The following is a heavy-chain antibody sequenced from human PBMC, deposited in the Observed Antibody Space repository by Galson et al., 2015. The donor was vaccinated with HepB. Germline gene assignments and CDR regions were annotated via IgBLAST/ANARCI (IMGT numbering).Heavy chain of an antibody. V-gene: IGHV4-30-2*01. CDR1: GGSISSGDYS. Sequence: CAVSGGSISSGDYSWSWIRQPPGKGLDWVGYIYHSGTTYYNPSLKSRVTISVDRSKNQFSLKLSSVTAADTAVYYCVRETPYCSGDSCYSWFDPWGQGTLVTVSS. J-gene: IGHJ5*02. CDR2: IYHSGTT. CDR3: VRETPYCSGDSCYSWFDP. D-gene: IGHD2-15*01.